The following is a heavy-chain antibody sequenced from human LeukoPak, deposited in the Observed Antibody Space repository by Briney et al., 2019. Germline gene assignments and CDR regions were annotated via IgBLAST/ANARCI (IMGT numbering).Heavy chain of an antibody. CDR3: ASQVAARLSWFDP. J-gene: IGHJ5*02. CDR2: IKQDGSEK. Sequence: GGSLRLSCAASGFTFSSYWMSWVRQAPGKGLEWVANIKQDGSEKYYVDSVKSRFTISRDDAKNSLYLQMNSLRAEDTAVYYCASQVAARLSWFDPWGQGTLVTVSS. V-gene: IGHV3-7*01. CDR1: GFTFSSYW. D-gene: IGHD6-6*01.